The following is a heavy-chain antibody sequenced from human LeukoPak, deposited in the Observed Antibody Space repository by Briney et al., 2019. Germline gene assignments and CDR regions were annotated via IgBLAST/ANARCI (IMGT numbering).Heavy chain of an antibody. CDR2: ISFDGSNK. D-gene: IGHD3-22*01. J-gene: IGHJ4*02. Sequence: GGSLRLSCAASGFTFSSYAMHWVRQAPGKGLKWVAVISFDGSNKYYADSVKGRFTISRDNSKNTLYLQMNSLRAEDTAVYYCARDRLYYYDSSGYYSPDYFDYWGQGTLVTVSS. CDR1: GFTFSSYA. V-gene: IGHV3-30*04. CDR3: ARDRLYYYDSSGYYSPDYFDY.